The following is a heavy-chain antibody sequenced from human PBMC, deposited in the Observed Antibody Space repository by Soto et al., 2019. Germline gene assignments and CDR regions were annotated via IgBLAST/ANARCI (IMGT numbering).Heavy chain of an antibody. CDR2: INPNSGGT. J-gene: IGHJ4*02. D-gene: IGHD3-16*02. CDR1: AYTFTGYY. Sequence: ASVKVSCKASAYTFTGYYMHWVRQAPGQGLEWMGWINPNSGGTNYAQKFQGRVTMTRDTSISTAYMELSRLRSDDTAVYYCARDPLVRLGELSPPDYWGQGTLVTVSS. V-gene: IGHV1-2*02. CDR3: ARDPLVRLGELSPPDY.